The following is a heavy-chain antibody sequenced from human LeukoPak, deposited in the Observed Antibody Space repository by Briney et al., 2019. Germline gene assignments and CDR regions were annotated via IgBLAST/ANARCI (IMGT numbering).Heavy chain of an antibody. D-gene: IGHD6-13*01. J-gene: IGHJ5*02. CDR1: GGSFSGYY. Sequence: SETLSLTCAGYGGSFSGYYWSWIHQPPGKGLEWIGEINHSGSTNYNPSLKSRVTISVDTSKNQFSLKLSSVTAADTAVYYCARENTRIAAAGRGWFDPWGQGTLVTVSS. CDR3: ARENTRIAAAGRGWFDP. CDR2: INHSGST. V-gene: IGHV4-34*01.